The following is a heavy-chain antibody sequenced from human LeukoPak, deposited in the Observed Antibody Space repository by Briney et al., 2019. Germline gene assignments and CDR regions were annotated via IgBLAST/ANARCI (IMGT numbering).Heavy chain of an antibody. CDR1: GVTFSSYG. D-gene: IGHD2-15*01. V-gene: IGHV3-23*01. Sequence: GGSLRLSCAASGVTFSSYGMSWVRQAPGKGLEWISAISGTRSTYYADSVRGRFTISRDNSKNTLYLQMNSLRAEDTAIYYCAKSKEDCCGSFDPWGQGTLVTVSS. CDR2: ISGTRST. CDR3: AKSKEDCCGSFDP. J-gene: IGHJ5*02.